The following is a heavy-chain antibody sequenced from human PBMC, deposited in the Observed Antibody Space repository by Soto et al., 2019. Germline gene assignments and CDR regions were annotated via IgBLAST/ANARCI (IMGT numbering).Heavy chain of an antibody. D-gene: IGHD6-13*01. V-gene: IGHV3-15*01. CDR1: VFTFSNAW. CDR2: IKSKTDGGTT. Sequence: EVQLVESGGGLVKPGGSLRLSCAASVFTFSNAWMSWVRQAPGKGLEWVGRIKSKTDGGTTDYAAPVKGRFTISRDDSKNTLYLQMNSLKTEDTAVYYCTTDRQFPAAIDYWGQGTLVTVSS. J-gene: IGHJ4*02. CDR3: TTDRQFPAAIDY.